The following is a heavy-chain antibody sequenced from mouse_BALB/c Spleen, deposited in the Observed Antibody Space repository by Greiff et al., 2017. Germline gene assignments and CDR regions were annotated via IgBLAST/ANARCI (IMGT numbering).Heavy chain of an antibody. CDR2: ISDGGSYT. Sequence: EVKVEESGGGLVKPGGSLKLSCAASGFTFSDYYMYWVRQTPEKRLEWVATISDGGSYTYYPDSVKGRFTISRDNAKNNLYLQMSSLKSEDTAMYYCARGVYDFYFDYWGQGTTLTVSS. D-gene: IGHD2-3*01. CDR3: ARGVYDFYFDY. J-gene: IGHJ2*01. V-gene: IGHV5-4*02. CDR1: GFTFSDYY.